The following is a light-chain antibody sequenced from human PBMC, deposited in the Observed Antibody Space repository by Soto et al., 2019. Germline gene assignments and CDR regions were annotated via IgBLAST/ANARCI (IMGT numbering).Light chain of an antibody. CDR3: QKYHNWPPQYT. CDR1: QTVASN. V-gene: IGKV3-15*01. CDR2: GAS. J-gene: IGKJ2*01. Sequence: EIVMTQSPAILSVSPGERATLSCRASQTVASNLAWYQQKPGQAPRLLIHGASTRATGVSARFSGSGSGPEFTLTISSLQSEDFAVYYCQKYHNWPPQYTFGQGTKLQIK.